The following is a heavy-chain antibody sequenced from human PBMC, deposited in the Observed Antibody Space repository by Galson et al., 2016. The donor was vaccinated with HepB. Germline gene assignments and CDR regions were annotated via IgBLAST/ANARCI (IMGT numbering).Heavy chain of an antibody. CDR1: GVSLSSYY. CDR2: IYYSGGST. CDR3: ARVRIAVAENSYFFDS. Sequence: SETLSLTCTVSGVSLSSYYWSWIRQPPGKGLEWIGYIYYSGGSTNYNPFLKSRVTISVDTLKNQFSLKLSSVTAADTAVYFCARVRIAVAENSYFFDSWGQGTLVTVSS. V-gene: IGHV4-59*01. D-gene: IGHD6-19*01. J-gene: IGHJ4*02.